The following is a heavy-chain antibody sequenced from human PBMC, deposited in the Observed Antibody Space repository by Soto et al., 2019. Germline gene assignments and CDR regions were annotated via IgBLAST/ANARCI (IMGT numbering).Heavy chain of an antibody. D-gene: IGHD6-6*01. Sequence: PGGSLRLSCAASGFTVSSNYMSWVRQAPGKGLEWVSVIYSGGSTYYADSVKGRFTISRDNSKNTLYLQMNSLRAEDTAVYYCASRSIAARRGQHSWGQGTLVTVSS. CDR2: IYSGGST. V-gene: IGHV3-53*01. J-gene: IGHJ5*02. CDR3: ASRSIAARRGQHS. CDR1: GFTVSSNY.